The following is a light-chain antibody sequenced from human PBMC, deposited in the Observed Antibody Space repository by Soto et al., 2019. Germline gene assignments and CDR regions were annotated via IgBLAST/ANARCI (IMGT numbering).Light chain of an antibody. CDR3: QQYNVWPLT. J-gene: IGKJ4*01. CDR2: VAS. Sequence: EIVMTQSPATLSVSPGERATLSCRASQSVSSNLAWYQQKPGQTPKLLIYVASTRATGIPARFSGSGSGTEFTLTIGSLQSEDFAVYYWQQYNVWPLTFGGGTKVEFK. V-gene: IGKV3-15*01. CDR1: QSVSSN.